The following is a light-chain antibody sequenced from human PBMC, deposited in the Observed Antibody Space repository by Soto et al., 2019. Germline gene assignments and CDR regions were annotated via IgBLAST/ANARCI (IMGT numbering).Light chain of an antibody. Sequence: DIQMTQSPSTLSASVGDRVTITCRASQSINNWLAWYQQKPGKAPKLLIYDASSLESGVPSRFSGSGAGTEFTLTISSLQPDDSATCYCREYSGYSFGQGTKLEIK. V-gene: IGKV1-5*01. CDR2: DAS. CDR1: QSINNW. J-gene: IGKJ2*01. CDR3: REYSGYS.